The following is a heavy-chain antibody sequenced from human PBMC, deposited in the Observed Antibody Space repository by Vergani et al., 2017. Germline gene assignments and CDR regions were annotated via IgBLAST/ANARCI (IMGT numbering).Heavy chain of an antibody. D-gene: IGHD3-3*01. V-gene: IGHV3-48*03. CDR2: ISSSGSTI. Sequence: VQLVESGGGVVQPGGSLRLSCAASGFTFSSYEMNWVRQAPGKGLEWVSYISSSGSTIYYADSVKGRYTISRDNAKNSLYLQMNSLRAEDTAVYYCARDLLGSGFLSGYYRPDYYYYMDVWGKGTTVTVSS. CDR3: ARDLLGSGFLSGYYRPDYYYYMDV. J-gene: IGHJ6*03. CDR1: GFTFSSYE.